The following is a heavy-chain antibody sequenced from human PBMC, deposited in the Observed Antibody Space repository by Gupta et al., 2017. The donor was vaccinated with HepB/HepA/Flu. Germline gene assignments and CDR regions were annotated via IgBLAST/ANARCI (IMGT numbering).Heavy chain of an antibody. J-gene: IGHJ6*03. V-gene: IGHV3-53*01. CDR2: IYSGGST. CDR3: ARHLGYDFWSGPPILMHMDV. Sequence: EVQLVESGGGWIQPRGCMRLPCSASGCTVSSNYMSWFRQPPGKGLELFSVIYSGGSTYYADSVKGRFTISRDNSKNTLYLQMNSLIAEDTAVYYCARHLGYDFWSGPPILMHMDVWGKGTTVPVSS. D-gene: IGHD3-3*01. CDR1: GCTVSSNY.